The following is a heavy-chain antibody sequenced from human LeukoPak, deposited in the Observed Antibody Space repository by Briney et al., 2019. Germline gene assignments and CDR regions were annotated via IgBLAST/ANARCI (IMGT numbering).Heavy chain of an antibody. CDR2: INPSGGST. J-gene: IGHJ4*02. Sequence: ASVKVSCKASQYNFTSYYMHWVRQAPGQGLEWMGIINPSGGSTSYAQKFQGRVTMTRDTSTSTVYMELSSLRSEDTAVYYCARAGGVVPAALDYWGQGTLVTVSS. CDR1: QYNFTSYY. CDR3: ARAGGVVPAALDY. V-gene: IGHV1-46*01. D-gene: IGHD2-2*01.